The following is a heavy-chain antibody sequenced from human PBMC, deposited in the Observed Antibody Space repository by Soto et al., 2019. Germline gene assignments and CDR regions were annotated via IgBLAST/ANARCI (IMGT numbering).Heavy chain of an antibody. CDR2: ISFDGTNK. Sequence: GGSLRLSCAASGFVFADYGVHWVRQAPGKGLEWVAVISFDGTNKFYADSVKGRFTISRDNSNNTLYLQMSSLRTEDTAVYYCAKDTLYPVVSYFYYGLDVWGQGTTVTVSS. J-gene: IGHJ6*02. CDR3: AKDTLYPVVSYFYYGLDV. V-gene: IGHV3-30*18. CDR1: GFVFADYG. D-gene: IGHD2-8*01.